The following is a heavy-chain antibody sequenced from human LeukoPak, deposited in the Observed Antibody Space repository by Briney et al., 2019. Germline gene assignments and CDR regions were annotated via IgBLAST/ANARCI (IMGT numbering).Heavy chain of an antibody. V-gene: IGHV4-34*01. CDR1: GGSFSGYY. D-gene: IGHD6-13*01. CDR2: INHSGST. J-gene: IGHJ4*02. CDR3: ARDSESYSSSWSAPFDY. Sequence: SETLSLTCAVYGGSFSGYYWSWVRQPPGKGLEWIGEINHSGSTNYNPSLKSRVTISVDTSKYQFSLKLSSVTAADTAVYYCARDSESYSSSWSAPFDYWGQGTLVTVSS.